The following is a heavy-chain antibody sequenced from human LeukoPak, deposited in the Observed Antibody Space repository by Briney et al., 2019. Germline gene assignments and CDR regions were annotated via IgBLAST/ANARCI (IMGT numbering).Heavy chain of an antibody. CDR2: IYYSGST. Sequence: PSETLSLTCTVSGGSISSYYWSWIRQPPGKGLEWIGYIYYSGSTNYDPSLKSRVTISVDTSKNQFSLKLSSVTAADTAVYYCARNPVWFGELFWFDPWGQGTLVTVSS. V-gene: IGHV4-59*01. D-gene: IGHD3-10*01. J-gene: IGHJ5*02. CDR3: ARNPVWFGELFWFDP. CDR1: GGSISSYY.